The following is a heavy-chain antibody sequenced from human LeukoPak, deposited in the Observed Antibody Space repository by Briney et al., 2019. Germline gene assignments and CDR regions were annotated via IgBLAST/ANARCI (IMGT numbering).Heavy chain of an antibody. CDR1: GFTFSSYA. V-gene: IGHV3-23*01. Sequence: GGSLRLSCAASGFTFSSYAMSWVRQAPGKGLEWVSGISESYSTYYADSVKGRFTISRDNSKNTLYLQMNSLRAEDTAVYFCAKDRIPIATPGIALDYWGQGTLVTVSS. J-gene: IGHJ4*02. CDR2: ISESYST. CDR3: AKDRIPIATPGIALDY. D-gene: IGHD6-13*01.